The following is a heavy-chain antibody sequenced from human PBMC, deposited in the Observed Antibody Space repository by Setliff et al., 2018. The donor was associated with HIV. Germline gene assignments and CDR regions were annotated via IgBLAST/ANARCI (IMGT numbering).Heavy chain of an antibody. CDR3: ARDFFSSGWYEYLQH. J-gene: IGHJ1*01. Sequence: ASVKVSCKASGYSFANYGLSWVRQAPGQGLEWMGWISPNNGNTDYAQRLQGRVTMTTDTSTSTAYMELRSLRSDDTAVYYCARDFFSSGWYEYLQHWGQGTLVTVTS. CDR2: ISPNNGNT. CDR1: GYSFANYG. D-gene: IGHD6-19*01. V-gene: IGHV1-18*01.